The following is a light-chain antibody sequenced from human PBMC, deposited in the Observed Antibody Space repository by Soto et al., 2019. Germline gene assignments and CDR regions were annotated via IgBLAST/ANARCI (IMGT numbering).Light chain of an antibody. CDR1: HTISSW. Sequence: DIQMTQSPSTLSGSIGDRVTITCRASHTISSWLAWYQQKPGKAPKLLIYKASTLKSGVPSRFSGSASGTEFTLTISSLQPDDFATYYCQQYNSYSVTFGQGTRLEIK. V-gene: IGKV1-5*03. CDR2: KAS. CDR3: QQYNSYSVT. J-gene: IGKJ5*01.